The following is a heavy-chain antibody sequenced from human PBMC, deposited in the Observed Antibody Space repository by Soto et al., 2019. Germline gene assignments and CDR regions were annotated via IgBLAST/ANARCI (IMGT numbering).Heavy chain of an antibody. J-gene: IGHJ6*02. Sequence: PSETLCLTCTVSGGSISSGDYYWSWIRQPPGKGLEWIGYIYYSGSTYYNPSLKSRVTISVDTSKNQFSLKLSSVTAADTAVYYCARDSPPYYYGMDVWGQGTTVTVSS. CDR3: ARDSPPYYYGMDV. CDR1: GGSISSGDYY. V-gene: IGHV4-30-4*01. CDR2: IYYSGST.